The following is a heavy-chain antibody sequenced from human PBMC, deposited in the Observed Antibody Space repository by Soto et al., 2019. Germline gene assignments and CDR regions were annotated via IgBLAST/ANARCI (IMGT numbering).Heavy chain of an antibody. J-gene: IGHJ6*03. CDR2: IYYSGST. V-gene: IGHV4-59*08. CDR3: ARRDSGYEFYMEV. Sequence: SVGDGSRCRYYWRRIRKNPGKGLEWIGYIYYSGSTNYNPSLKSRVTISVDTSKNQFSLKLSSVTAADTAVYYCARRDSGYEFYMEVWGKRTTVTVSS. CDR1: DGSRCRYY. D-gene: IGHD5-12*01.